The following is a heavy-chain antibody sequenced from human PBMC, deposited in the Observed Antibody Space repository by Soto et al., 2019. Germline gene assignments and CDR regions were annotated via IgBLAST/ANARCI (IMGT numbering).Heavy chain of an antibody. CDR2: INTHNGNT. Sequence: ASVKVSCKASGYTFTTYGISWVRQAPGQGLEWLGWINTHNGNTNYAQNLQGRVIMTADTSKNTVYLQMNSLRADDTAVYYCARDDYGMDVWGQGTTVTVSS. J-gene: IGHJ6*01. CDR1: GYTFTTYG. V-gene: IGHV1-18*01. CDR3: ARDDYGMDV.